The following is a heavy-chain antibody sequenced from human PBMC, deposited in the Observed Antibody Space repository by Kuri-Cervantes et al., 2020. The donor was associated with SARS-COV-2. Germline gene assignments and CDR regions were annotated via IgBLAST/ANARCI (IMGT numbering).Heavy chain of an antibody. CDR2: TSGSGGST. Sequence: GESLKISCAASGFTFSGYAMSWVRQAPGKGLEWVSATSGSGGSTYYADSVKGRFTISRDNSKNTLYLQMNSLRAEDTAVYYCAKGFYGDYVGPGAFDIWGQGTMVTVSS. CDR3: AKGFYGDYVGPGAFDI. CDR1: GFTFSGYA. V-gene: IGHV3-23*01. D-gene: IGHD4-17*01. J-gene: IGHJ3*02.